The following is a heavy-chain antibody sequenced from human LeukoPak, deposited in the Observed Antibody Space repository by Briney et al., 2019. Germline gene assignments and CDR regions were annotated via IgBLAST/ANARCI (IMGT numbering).Heavy chain of an antibody. CDR1: GYTFINSA. V-gene: IGHV1-18*01. CDR3: ARVGASYDGLIDY. Sequence: ASVKVSCKTSGYTFINSAIGWVRQAPGQGLEWMGWISPYNGYTKYAESLQGRVTMTTDTSTSTAYMELRSLRSDDTAMYYCARVGASYDGLIDYWGQGTRVTVSS. D-gene: IGHD1-26*01. J-gene: IGHJ4*02. CDR2: ISPYNGYT.